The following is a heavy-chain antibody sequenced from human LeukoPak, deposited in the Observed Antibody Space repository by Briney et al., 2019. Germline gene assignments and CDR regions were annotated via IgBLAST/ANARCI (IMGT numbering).Heavy chain of an antibody. CDR1: GYSISSGYY. V-gene: IGHV4-38-2*02. J-gene: IGHJ5*02. Sequence: PSETLSLTCTVSGYSISSGYYWGWIRQPPGKGLEWSGSFYHSGNTYYNPSLKSRVTMSVDTSKNQFSLKLSSVTAADTAVYYCARPVPSRLGWFDPWGQGTLVTVSS. D-gene: IGHD1-1*01. CDR2: FYHSGNT. CDR3: ARPVPSRLGWFDP.